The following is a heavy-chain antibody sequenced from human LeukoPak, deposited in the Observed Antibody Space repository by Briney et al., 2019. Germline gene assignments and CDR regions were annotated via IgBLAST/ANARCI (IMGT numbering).Heavy chain of an antibody. J-gene: IGHJ4*02. CDR2: IFHSGNT. D-gene: IGHD6-6*01. CDR1: GGSVASPNW. Sequence: SETLSLTCAISGGSVASPNWWTWVRQPPGKGLEWIGQIFHSGNTNYNPSLKSRVTISVDTSKNQFSLKLSSVTAADTAVYYCARHVHPFYFDYWGQGTLVTVSS. CDR3: ARHVHPFYFDY. V-gene: IGHV4-4*02.